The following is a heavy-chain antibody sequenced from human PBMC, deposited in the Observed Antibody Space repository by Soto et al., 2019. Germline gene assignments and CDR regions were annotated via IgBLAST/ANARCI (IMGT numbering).Heavy chain of an antibody. V-gene: IGHV3-23*01. CDR3: AKDSSGYYFPNYYYYYGMDV. D-gene: IGHD3-22*01. Sequence: PGGSLRLSCAASGFTFSSYAMSWVRQAPGKGLEWVSAISGSGGSTYYADSVKGRFTISRDNSKNTLYLQMNSLRAEDTAVYYCAKDSSGYYFPNYYYYYGMDVWGQGTTVTVSS. CDR2: ISGSGGST. CDR1: GFTFSSYA. J-gene: IGHJ6*02.